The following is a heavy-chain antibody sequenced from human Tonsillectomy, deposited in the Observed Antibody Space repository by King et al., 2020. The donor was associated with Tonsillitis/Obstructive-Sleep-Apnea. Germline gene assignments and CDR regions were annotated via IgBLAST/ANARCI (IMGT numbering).Heavy chain of an antibody. CDR2: IYWVDDK. D-gene: IGHD2-8*02. Sequence: TLKESGPTLVKPTQTLTLTCTFSGFSLSTSGVGVGWIRQPPGKALEWLALIYWVDDKRYSPSLKSRLTITKDTSQNQVVLTMTNMDPVDTATYFCARTTRYCTGGVCYYNYWGQGTLVTVSS. J-gene: IGHJ4*02. CDR3: ARTTRYCTGGVCYYNY. V-gene: IGHV2-5*02. CDR1: GFSLSTSGVG.